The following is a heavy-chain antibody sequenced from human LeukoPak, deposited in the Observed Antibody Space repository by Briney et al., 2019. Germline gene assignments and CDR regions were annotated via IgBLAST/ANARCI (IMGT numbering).Heavy chain of an antibody. J-gene: IGHJ4*02. D-gene: IGHD4-17*01. CDR1: GGSFSGYY. CDR2: INHSGST. CDR3: ASDGGSTAYFDY. V-gene: IGHV4-34*01. Sequence: SETLSLTCAVYGGSFSGYYWSWIRQPPGKGLEWIGEINHSGSTNYNPSLKSRVSISVDTSKNQFSLKLSSVTAADTAVYYCASDGGSTAYFDYWGQGTLVTVSS.